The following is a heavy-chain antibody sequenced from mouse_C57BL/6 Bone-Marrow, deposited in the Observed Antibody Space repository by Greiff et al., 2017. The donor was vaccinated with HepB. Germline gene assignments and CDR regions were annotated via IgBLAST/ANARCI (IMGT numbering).Heavy chain of an antibody. CDR2: ISNGGGST. Sequence: DVMLVESGGGLVQPGGSLKLSCAASGFTFSDYYMYWVRQTPEKRLEWVAYISNGGGSTYYPDTVKGRFTISRDNAKNTRYLQMSRLKSEDTAMYYCARLPGYWGQGTTLTVSS. V-gene: IGHV5-12*01. J-gene: IGHJ2*01. CDR1: GFTFSDYY. CDR3: ARLPGY.